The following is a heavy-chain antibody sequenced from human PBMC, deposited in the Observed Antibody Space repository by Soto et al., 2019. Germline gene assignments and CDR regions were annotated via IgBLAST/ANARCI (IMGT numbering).Heavy chain of an antibody. D-gene: IGHD3-10*01. CDR3: ARDSTMVRGLGFGFDP. CDR2: IYYSGST. Sequence: SETLSLTCTVSGGSISSGGYYWSWIRQHPGKGLEWIGYIYYSGSTYYNPSLKSRVTISVDTSKNQFSLKLSSVTAADTAVYYCARDSTMVRGLGFGFDPWGQGTLVTVSS. V-gene: IGHV4-31*03. J-gene: IGHJ5*02. CDR1: GGSISSGGYY.